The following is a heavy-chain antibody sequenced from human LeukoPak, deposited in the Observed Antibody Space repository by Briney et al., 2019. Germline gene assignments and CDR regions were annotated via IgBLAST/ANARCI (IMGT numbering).Heavy chain of an antibody. CDR1: GVTFRKIW. CDR2: VKSSADGGTI. Sequence: GGSLRLSCVASGVTFRKIWMTWVRQAPGKGLEWVGRVKSSADGGTIDYAAPVKGRFSISRDDSKNSLYLDISSLKTEDTGLYYCTTGPLNGTYYWGQGTLVTVSS. D-gene: IGHD2-8*01. V-gene: IGHV3-15*01. CDR3: TTGPLNGTYY. J-gene: IGHJ4*02.